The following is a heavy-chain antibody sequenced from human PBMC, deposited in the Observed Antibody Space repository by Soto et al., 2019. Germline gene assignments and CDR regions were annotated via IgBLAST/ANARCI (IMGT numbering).Heavy chain of an antibody. D-gene: IGHD2-15*01. J-gene: IGHJ6*02. V-gene: IGHV4-34*01. CDR3: ERGSHRWRGGRDGMDG. Sequence: QVQLQQWGAGLLKPSETLSLTCAVYGGSFSGYYWCWIRQPPGKGLQWIGEINNSGSTNYNPSLKSRVSITVDPSKHQFSLKLSSGLAAVTAVYYCERGSHRWRGGRDGMDGWGQGTTLTVSS. CDR2: INNSGST. CDR1: GGSFSGYY.